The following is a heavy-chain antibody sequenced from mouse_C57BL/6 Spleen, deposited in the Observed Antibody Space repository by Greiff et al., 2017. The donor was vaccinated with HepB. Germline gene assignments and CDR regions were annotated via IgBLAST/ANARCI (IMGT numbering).Heavy chain of an antibody. Sequence: QVQLKQPGAELVRPGSSVKLSCKASGYTFTSYWMHWVKQRPIQGLEWIGNIDPSDSETHYNQKFKDKATLTVDKSSSTAYMQLSSLTSEDSAVYYCARGEGLMDYWGQGTSVTVSS. CDR1: GYTFTSYW. J-gene: IGHJ4*01. CDR2: IDPSDSET. D-gene: IGHD3-1*01. CDR3: ARGEGLMDY. V-gene: IGHV1-52*01.